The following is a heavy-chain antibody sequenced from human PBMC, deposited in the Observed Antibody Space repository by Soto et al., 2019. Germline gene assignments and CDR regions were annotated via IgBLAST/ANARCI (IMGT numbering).Heavy chain of an antibody. CDR1: GFTFSGSA. D-gene: IGHD2-2*01. CDR2: IRSKANSYAT. J-gene: IGHJ4*02. V-gene: IGHV3-73*01. CDR3: TTPCRYCRSSGNDY. Sequence: EVQLVESGGGLVQPGGSLKLSCAASGFTFSGSAMHWVRQASGKGLEWVGRIRSKANSYATAYAASVKGRFTISRDDSKNTAYLQMNSLKTEDTAVYYCTTPCRYCRSSGNDYWGQGTLVTVSS.